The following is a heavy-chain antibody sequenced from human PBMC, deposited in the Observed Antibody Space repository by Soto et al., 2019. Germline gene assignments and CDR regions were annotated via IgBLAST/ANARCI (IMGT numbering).Heavy chain of an antibody. J-gene: IGHJ6*02. CDR2: INHSGST. D-gene: IGHD3-3*01. CDR3: ARGAYDFWSGYQETYYYYYGMDV. CDR1: GGSFSGYY. Sequence: KPSETLSLTCAVYGGSFSGYYWSWIRQPPGKGLEWIGEINHSGSTNYNPSLKSRVTISVDTSKNQFSLKLSSVTAADTAVYYCARGAYDFWSGYQETYYYYYGMDVWGQGTTVTVSS. V-gene: IGHV4-34*01.